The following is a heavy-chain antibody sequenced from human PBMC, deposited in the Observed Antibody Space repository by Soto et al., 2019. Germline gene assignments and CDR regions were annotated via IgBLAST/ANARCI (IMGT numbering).Heavy chain of an antibody. CDR3: ARHPSDFWFDP. CDR2: IYHSGST. CDR1: GGSISSSNW. J-gene: IGHJ5*02. V-gene: IGHV4-4*02. Sequence: TSETLSLTCAVSGGSISSSNWWSWVRQPPGKGLEWIGEIYHSGSTNYNSSLKSRVAISVDKSKNQFSLKLSSVTAADTAVYYCARHPSDFWFDPWGQGTLVTVSS. D-gene: IGHD2-21*02.